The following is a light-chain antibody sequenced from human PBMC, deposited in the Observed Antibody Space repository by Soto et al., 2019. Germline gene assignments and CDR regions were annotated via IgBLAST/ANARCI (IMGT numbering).Light chain of an antibody. CDR2: DIS. CDR3: QQYKNWPL. V-gene: IGKV3D-15*01. J-gene: IGKJ5*01. CDR1: QSVSSN. Sequence: ETVMTQSPATLSVSPGERATLSCRASQSVSSNLAWYQQKPGQPPRLLIYDISTRATGIPTRFSGSGSGTEFTLTISSLQSEDFAVYYCQQYKNWPLFGQGTRLEIK.